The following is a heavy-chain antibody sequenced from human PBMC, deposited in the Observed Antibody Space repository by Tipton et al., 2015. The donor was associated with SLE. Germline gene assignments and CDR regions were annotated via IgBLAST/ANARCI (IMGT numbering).Heavy chain of an antibody. D-gene: IGHD3-9*01. J-gene: IGHJ1*01. CDR2: IYYSGST. Sequence: TLSLTCTVSGGSISSYYWSWIRQPPGKGLEWIGYIYYSGSTNYNPSLKSRVTISVDTSKNQFSLKLSSVTAADTAVYYCARQYDILTPLQHWGQGTPVTVSS. CDR3: ARQYDILTPLQH. CDR1: GGSISSYY. V-gene: IGHV4-59*08.